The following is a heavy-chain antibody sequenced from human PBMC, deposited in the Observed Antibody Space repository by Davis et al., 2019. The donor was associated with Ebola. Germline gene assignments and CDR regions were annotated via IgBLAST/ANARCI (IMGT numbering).Heavy chain of an antibody. V-gene: IGHV4-34*01. Sequence: PSETLSLTCAVYGGSFSGYYWSWIRQPPGKGLEWIGEINHSGSTNYNPSLKSRVTISVDTSKNQFSLKLSSVTAADTAVYYCARGRERTIFGVVTHYYYGMDVWGQGTTVTVSS. CDR3: ARGRERTIFGVVTHYYYGMDV. CDR1: GGSFSGYY. J-gene: IGHJ6*02. CDR2: INHSGST. D-gene: IGHD3-3*01.